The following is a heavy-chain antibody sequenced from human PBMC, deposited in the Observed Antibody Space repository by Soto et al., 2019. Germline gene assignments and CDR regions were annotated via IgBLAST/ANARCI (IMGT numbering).Heavy chain of an antibody. V-gene: IGHV1-69*08. CDR2: IIPILGIA. CDR1: GGTFSSYT. D-gene: IGHD2-15*01. J-gene: IGHJ4*02. Sequence: QVQLVQSGAEVKKPGSSVKVSCKASGGTFSSYTISWVRQAPGQGLEWMGRIIPILGIANYAQKFQGRVTITADKSTSTAYMELSSLRSEDTAVYYCAREAGDIVVVVAATQFDYWGQGTLVTVSS. CDR3: AREAGDIVVVVAATQFDY.